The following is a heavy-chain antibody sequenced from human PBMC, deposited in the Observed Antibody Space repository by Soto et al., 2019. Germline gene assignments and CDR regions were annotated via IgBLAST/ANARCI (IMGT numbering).Heavy chain of an antibody. CDR1: GGSISSYY. J-gene: IGHJ3*02. CDR3: ASSEGWLESDAFDI. CDR2: IYYSGST. D-gene: IGHD6-19*01. Sequence: SETLSLPCTVFGGSISSYYCRWILQPPGKGLEWIGYIYYSGSTNYNPSLKSRVTISVDTSKNQFSLKLSSVTAADTAVYYCASSEGWLESDAFDIWGQGTMVTVSS. V-gene: IGHV4-59*01.